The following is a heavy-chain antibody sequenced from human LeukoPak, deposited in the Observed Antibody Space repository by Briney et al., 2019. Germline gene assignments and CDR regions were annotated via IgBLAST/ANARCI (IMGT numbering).Heavy chain of an antibody. V-gene: IGHV4-34*01. J-gene: IGHJ4*02. CDR3: ARGLSVNGSSAAAAGRGYFDY. CDR1: GGSFSGYY. D-gene: IGHD6-13*01. Sequence: PSETLSLTCAVYGGSFSGYYWXXXRQPPGKGXXXXGXXXXXXXTNYNPSLKSRVTISVDTSKNQFSLKLTSVTAADTAVYYCARGLSVNGSSAAAAGRGYFDYWGQGTLVTVSS. CDR2: XXXXXXT.